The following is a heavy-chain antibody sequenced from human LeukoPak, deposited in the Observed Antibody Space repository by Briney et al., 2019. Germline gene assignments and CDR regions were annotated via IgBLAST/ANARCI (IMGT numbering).Heavy chain of an antibody. D-gene: IGHD2-2*01. J-gene: IGHJ4*02. CDR3: TTGPVVVPAAVDY. V-gene: IGHV3-15*01. Sequence: PGGSLRLSCAASGFTFSNAWMSWVRQAPGKGLEWVGRIKSKTDGGTTDYAAPVKGRFTISRDDSKNTLYLQMNSLKTEDTAVYYCTTGPVVVPAAVDYWGQGTLVTASS. CDR1: GFTFSNAW. CDR2: IKSKTDGGTT.